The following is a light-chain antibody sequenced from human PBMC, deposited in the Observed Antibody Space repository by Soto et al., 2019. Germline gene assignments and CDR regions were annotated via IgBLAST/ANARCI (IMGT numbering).Light chain of an antibody. CDR2: DVT. J-gene: IGLJ1*01. V-gene: IGLV2-11*01. CDR3: CSFAGSYSYV. CDR1: SSDVGRYDY. Sequence: QSVLTQPRSVSASPGQSVTISCTGTSSDVGRYDYVSWYQQHPGKAPKLIVYDVTERPSGVPDRFSGSKSGNTASLTISGLRAEDEADYSCCSFAGSYSYVFGTWTKVTVL.